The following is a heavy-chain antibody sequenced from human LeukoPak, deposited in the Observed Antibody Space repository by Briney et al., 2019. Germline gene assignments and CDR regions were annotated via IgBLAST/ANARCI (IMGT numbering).Heavy chain of an antibody. D-gene: IGHD1-26*01. Sequence: SETLSLTCTVSGDSIITSPWSWTRQPPGKGLEWIGYVFYSGSTNYNPSLKSRVTMSVDTSKNQFSLKLSSVTAADTAVYYCASSSRGSFSAWGQGTLVTVSS. CDR3: ASSSRGSFSA. V-gene: IGHV4-59*08. CDR1: GDSIITSP. J-gene: IGHJ5*02. CDR2: VFYSGST.